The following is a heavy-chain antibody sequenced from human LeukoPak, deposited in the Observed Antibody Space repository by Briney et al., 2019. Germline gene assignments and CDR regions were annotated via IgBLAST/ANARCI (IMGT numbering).Heavy chain of an antibody. D-gene: IGHD2-2*01. CDR2: ITGSGSST. V-gene: IGHV3-23*01. Sequence: GGSLRLSCAASGFTFSSYAISWVRQAPGKGLEWVSAITGSGSSTYYADSVKGRFTISRDNAKNSLYLQMNSLRAEDTAVYYCARVRLLLTWGQGTLVTVSS. J-gene: IGHJ4*02. CDR1: GFTFSSYA. CDR3: ARVRLLLT.